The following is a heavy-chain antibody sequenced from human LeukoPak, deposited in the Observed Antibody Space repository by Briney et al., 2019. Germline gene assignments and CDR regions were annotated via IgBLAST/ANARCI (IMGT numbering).Heavy chain of an antibody. CDR2: INSDGTST. CDR1: GFIFSGYA. D-gene: IGHD6-19*01. CDR3: VRFIYSGWEAELSG. Sequence: GGSLRLSCAASGFIFSGYAMHWVRQAPGKGLVWVSRINSDGTSTHYADFVKGRFTISRGNAENTLYLQMNSLRAGDTAVYDWVRFIYSGWEAELSGWGQGRLVGVCS. V-gene: IGHV3-74*01. J-gene: IGHJ4*02.